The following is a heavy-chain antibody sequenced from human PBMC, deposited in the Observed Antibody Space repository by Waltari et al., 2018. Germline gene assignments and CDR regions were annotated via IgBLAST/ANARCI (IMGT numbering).Heavy chain of an antibody. D-gene: IGHD4-17*01. CDR3: ARDGDYGDYEPHLDYYYGMDV. Sequence: QVQLQESGPGLVKPSETLSLTCTVSGGSISSYYWSWIRQPPGTGMGWIGDIYSRGSTNYNPSLKGRVTISVDTSKNQFSLKLSSVTAADTAVYYCARDGDYGDYEPHLDYYYGMDVWGQGTTVTVSS. J-gene: IGHJ6*02. CDR2: IYSRGST. V-gene: IGHV4-59*01. CDR1: GGSISSYY.